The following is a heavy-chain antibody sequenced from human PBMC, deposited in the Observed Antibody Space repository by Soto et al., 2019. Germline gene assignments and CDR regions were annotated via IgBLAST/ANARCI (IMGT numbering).Heavy chain of an antibody. CDR3: AKAQAEYSSSSGLGY. D-gene: IGHD6-6*01. V-gene: IGHV3-9*01. CDR1: GFTFDDYA. Sequence: LRLSCAASGFTFDDYAMHWVRQAPGKGLEWVSGISWNSGSIGYADSVKGRFTISRDNAKNSLYLQMNSLRAEDTALYYCAKAQAEYSSSSGLGYWGQGTLVTVSS. J-gene: IGHJ4*02. CDR2: ISWNSGSI.